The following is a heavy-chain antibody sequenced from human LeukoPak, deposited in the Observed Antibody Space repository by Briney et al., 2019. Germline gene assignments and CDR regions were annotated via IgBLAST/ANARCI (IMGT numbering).Heavy chain of an antibody. D-gene: IGHD6-13*01. CDR3: ARDDSSSYDLDY. CDR1: GGSFSGYY. Sequence: SETLSLTCAVYGGSFSGYYWSWIRQPPGKGLEWIGEINHSGSTNYNPSLKSRVTISVDTSKNQFSLKLSSVTAADTAVYYCARDDSSSYDLDYWGQGTLVTVSS. J-gene: IGHJ4*02. CDR2: INHSGST. V-gene: IGHV4-34*01.